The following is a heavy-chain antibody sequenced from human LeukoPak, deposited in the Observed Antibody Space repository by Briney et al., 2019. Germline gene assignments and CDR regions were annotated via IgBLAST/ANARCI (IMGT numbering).Heavy chain of an antibody. V-gene: IGHV4-31*03. D-gene: IGHD4/OR15-4a*01. Sequence: SETLSLTCTVSGGSISSGGYYWSWIRQHPGKGLEWIGYIYYSGSTYYNPSLKSRVTISVDTSKNQFSLKLSSVTAADTAVYYCARADYGYGVFDYWGQGTLVTVSS. CDR1: GGSISSGGYY. CDR2: IYYSGST. CDR3: ARADYGYGVFDY. J-gene: IGHJ4*02.